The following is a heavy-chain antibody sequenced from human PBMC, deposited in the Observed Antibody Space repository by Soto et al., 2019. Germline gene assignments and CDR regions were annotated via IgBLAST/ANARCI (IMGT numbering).Heavy chain of an antibody. CDR2: IAGNGGIL. CDR3: ARRQFFSFDS. CDR1: GFTFSSYV. Sequence: PGGSLRLSCVASGFTFSSYVMSWVRQAPGKGLECVAAIAGNGGILYYTYSVKVRFSISIDNSNNTLHLQMNSLRDEDTAVYYCARRQFFSFDSWGQGLRVTAPQ. D-gene: IGHD6-19*01. J-gene: IGHJ4*02. V-gene: IGHV3-23*01.